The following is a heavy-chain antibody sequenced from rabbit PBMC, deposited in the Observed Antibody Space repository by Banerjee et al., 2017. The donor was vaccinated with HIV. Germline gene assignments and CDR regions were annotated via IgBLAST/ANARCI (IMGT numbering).Heavy chain of an antibody. CDR3: VRDVGSTDGMGNL. V-gene: IGHV1S40*01. D-gene: IGHD4-2*01. CDR1: GFSYSGGYA. Sequence: QSLEESGGDLVKPGASLTLTCKASGFSYSGGYAMGVDRQAPGKGLEWLACNIAGSGRTEYPSWAKGRFTTSRTSSTTVTLQVTSLTAADTATYFCVRDVGSTDGMGNLWGQGTLVTVS. CDR2: NIAGSGRT. J-gene: IGHJ4*01.